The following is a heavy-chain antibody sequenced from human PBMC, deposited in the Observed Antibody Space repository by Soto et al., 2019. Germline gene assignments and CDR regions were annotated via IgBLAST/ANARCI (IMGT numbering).Heavy chain of an antibody. CDR3: AWSRRWLVQSQYYDGMRV. V-gene: IGHV3-15*07. CDR2: MLSIGAGGTT. Sequence: EVQLVESGGGLVKPGGSLTLSCAASGLKFSDAWMNWVRQAPGKGLEWVGRMLSIGAGGTTDYAAPVQGRFTISRDESRDTPYLLMNSLRDEDTAVYYCAWSRRWLVQSQYYDGMRVWGQGTTVTVFS. CDR1: GLKFSDAW. J-gene: IGHJ6*02. D-gene: IGHD3-16*01.